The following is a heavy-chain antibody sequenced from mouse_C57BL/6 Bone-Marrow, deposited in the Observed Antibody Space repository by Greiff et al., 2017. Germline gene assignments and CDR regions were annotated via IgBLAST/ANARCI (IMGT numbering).Heavy chain of an antibody. J-gene: IGHJ1*03. Sequence: QVQLKQSGPELVKPGASVKISCKASGYAFSSSWMNWVKQRPGKGLEWIGRIYPGDGDTNYNGKFKGTATLTADKSSSTAYMQLSSLTSEDSAVYFCARWGYYYGSLYWYFDVWGTGTTVTVSS. CDR2: IYPGDGDT. CDR1: GYAFSSSW. CDR3: ARWGYYYGSLYWYFDV. V-gene: IGHV1-82*01. D-gene: IGHD1-1*01.